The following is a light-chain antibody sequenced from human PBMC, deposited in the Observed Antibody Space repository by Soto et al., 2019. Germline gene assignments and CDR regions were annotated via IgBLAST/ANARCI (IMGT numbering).Light chain of an antibody. CDR1: QSVLVNSNNKNY. CDR2: WAS. Sequence: DIVLTQSPDALAVYLGEMDPIHCKSSQSVLVNSNNKNYLAWYQHRPGQPPKLFIYWASPRRSGVPERFSGSGSGTDFNLTISSRQPEDVALYYCRQYYTPPQPFGQGTKVEIK. CDR3: RQYYTPPQP. J-gene: IGKJ1*01. V-gene: IGKV4-1*01.